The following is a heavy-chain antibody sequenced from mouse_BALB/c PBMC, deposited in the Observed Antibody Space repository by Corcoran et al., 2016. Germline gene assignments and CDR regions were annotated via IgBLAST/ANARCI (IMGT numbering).Heavy chain of an antibody. J-gene: IGHJ3*01. V-gene: IGHV9-3-1*01. CDR3: ARDSSGYVAY. Sequence: QIQLVQSGPELKKPGETVKISCKASAYTFTNYGMNWVKQAPGKGLKWMGRINTYTGEPTYADDFKGRFAFSLETSASTAYLQINNLKNEDTATYFCARDSSGYVAYWGQGTLVTVSA. D-gene: IGHD3-2*01. CDR1: AYTFTNYG. CDR2: INTYTGEP.